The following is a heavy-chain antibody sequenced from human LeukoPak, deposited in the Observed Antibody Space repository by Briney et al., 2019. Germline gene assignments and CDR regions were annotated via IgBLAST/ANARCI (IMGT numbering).Heavy chain of an antibody. V-gene: IGHV3-30*18. CDR2: ISYDGSNK. Sequence: GGSLRLSCAASGFTLSSYGMHWVRQAPGKGLEWVAVISYDGSNKYYADSVKGRFTISRDNSKNTLYLQMNSLRAEDTAVYYCAKNIAVALGAFDIWGQGTMVTVSS. CDR1: GFTLSSYG. J-gene: IGHJ3*02. CDR3: AKNIAVALGAFDI. D-gene: IGHD6-19*01.